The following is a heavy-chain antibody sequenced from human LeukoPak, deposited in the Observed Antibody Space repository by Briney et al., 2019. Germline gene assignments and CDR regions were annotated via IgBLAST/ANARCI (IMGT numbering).Heavy chain of an antibody. V-gene: IGHV4-39*07. CDR3: ARDSEWLRAFDY. CDR2: VNYAGST. Sequence: SETLSLTCSVSGASISSSSYYWGWIRQPPGKGLEWIGTVNYAGSTYYNPSLKSRVTISVDTSKRQFSLKLSSVAAADTAVYYCARDSEWLRAFDYWGQGTLVTVSS. D-gene: IGHD5-12*01. CDR1: GASISSSSYY. J-gene: IGHJ4*02.